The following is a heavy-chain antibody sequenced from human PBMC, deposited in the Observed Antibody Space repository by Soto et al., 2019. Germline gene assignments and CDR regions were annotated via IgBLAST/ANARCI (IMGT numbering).Heavy chain of an antibody. CDR3: ARGGRYSSGWSDY. CDR2: IYYSGST. J-gene: IGHJ4*02. V-gene: IGHV4-59*01. D-gene: IGHD6-19*01. CDR1: GGSISSYY. Sequence: PSETLSLTCSVSGGSISSYYWSWIRQPPGKGLEWIGYIYYSGSTNYNPSLKSRVTISVDTSKNQFSLKLSSVTAADTAVYYCARGGRYSSGWSDYWGQGTLVTVSS.